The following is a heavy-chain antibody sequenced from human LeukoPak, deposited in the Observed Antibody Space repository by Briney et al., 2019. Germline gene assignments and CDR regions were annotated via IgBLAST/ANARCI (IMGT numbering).Heavy chain of an antibody. CDR1: GYSVTNYW. CDR2: IYPGDSDT. V-gene: IGHV5-51*01. Sequence: GESLKISCKGSGYSVTNYWIGWVRQMPGKGLEWIGIIYPGDSDTRYSTSFRGQVTISADKSINTAYLQWSSLKASDTAMYYCARHVGAELSTPFDDWGQGTLVTVSS. CDR3: ARHVGAELSTPFDD. D-gene: IGHD2-15*01. J-gene: IGHJ4*02.